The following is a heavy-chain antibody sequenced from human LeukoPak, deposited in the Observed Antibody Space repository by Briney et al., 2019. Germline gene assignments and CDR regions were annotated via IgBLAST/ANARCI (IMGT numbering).Heavy chain of an antibody. CDR2: ISGSGGST. CDR3: ARDPGQWLASFHFDY. CDR1: GFTFSSYA. Sequence: GGSLRLSCAASGFTFSSYAMSWVRQAPGKGLEWVSAISGSGGSTYYADSVKGRFTISRDNSKNTLYLQMNSLRAEDTAVYYCARDPGQWLASFHFDYWGQGTLVTVSS. D-gene: IGHD6-19*01. V-gene: IGHV3-23*01. J-gene: IGHJ4*02.